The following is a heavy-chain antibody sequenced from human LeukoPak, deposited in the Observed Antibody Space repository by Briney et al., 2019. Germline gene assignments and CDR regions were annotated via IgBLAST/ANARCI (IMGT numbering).Heavy chain of an antibody. V-gene: IGHV3-21*01. Sequence: GGSLRLSCAASGFTFSSYSMNWVRQPPGKGLEWFSSISSSSSYTYYAHSVKGRFTISRDNAKNSLYLQMNSLSAADTAVYYCARDRSSGWYLIDYWGQGTLVTVSS. CDR3: ARDRSSGWYLIDY. J-gene: IGHJ4*02. CDR2: ISSSSSYT. CDR1: GFTFSSYS. D-gene: IGHD6-19*01.